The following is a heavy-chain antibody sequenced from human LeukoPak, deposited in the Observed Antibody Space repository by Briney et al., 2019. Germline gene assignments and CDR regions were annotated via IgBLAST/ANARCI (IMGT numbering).Heavy chain of an antibody. CDR1: GFTVSSNY. CDR3: ARARTVDSSSDY. D-gene: IGHD6-6*01. V-gene: IGHV3-21*01. CDR2: ISSSSSYI. J-gene: IGHJ4*02. Sequence: GGSLRLSCAASGFTVSSNYMSWVRQAPEKGLEWVSSISSSSSYIYYADSVKGRFTISRDNAKNSLYLQMNSLRAEDTAVYYCARARTVDSSSDYWGQGTLVTVSS.